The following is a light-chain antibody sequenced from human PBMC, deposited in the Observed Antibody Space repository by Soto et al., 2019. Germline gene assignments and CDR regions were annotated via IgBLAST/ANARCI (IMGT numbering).Light chain of an antibody. V-gene: IGLV2-14*01. CDR3: GSFTGGITPYV. CDR2: EVS. J-gene: IGLJ1*01. Sequence: QSALTQPASVSGSPGQSITISCTGSSSDIGGYKYVSWYQQHPGKAPKLIIYEVSSRPSGVSNRFSGSKSGNTASLTISGLQADDDADYRSGSFTGGITPYVFGPGTELTVL. CDR1: SSDIGGYKY.